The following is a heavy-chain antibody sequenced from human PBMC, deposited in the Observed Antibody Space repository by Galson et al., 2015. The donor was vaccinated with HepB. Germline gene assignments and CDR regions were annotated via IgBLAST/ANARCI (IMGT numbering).Heavy chain of an antibody. D-gene: IGHD3-16*02. CDR3: VRGGRLGELSSFDY. CDR2: ISSYSGRT. J-gene: IGHJ4*02. V-gene: IGHV1-18*01. Sequence: SVKVSCKASGYNLINYGINWVRQAPGQGPEWMGWISSYSGRTVYSQKFQGRVTMTTDTSTSIAYMELRSLRSDDTAMYYCVRGGRLGELSSFDYWGQGTLVTVSS. CDR1: GYNLINYG.